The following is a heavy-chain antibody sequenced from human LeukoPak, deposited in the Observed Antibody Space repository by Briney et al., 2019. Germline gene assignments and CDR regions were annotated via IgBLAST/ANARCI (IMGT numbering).Heavy chain of an antibody. CDR1: GGSINSYY. D-gene: IGHD2/OR15-2a*01. CDR3: ASLYPRDY. CDR2: IYSSGST. J-gene: IGHJ4*02. Sequence: PSETLSLTCTVSGGSINSYYWSWIRQSAGKGLEWIGRIYSSGSTNYNPSLKSRVSMSVDTSKNQFSLKLTSVTAADTAVYYCASLYPRDYWGQGTLVTVSS. V-gene: IGHV4-4*07.